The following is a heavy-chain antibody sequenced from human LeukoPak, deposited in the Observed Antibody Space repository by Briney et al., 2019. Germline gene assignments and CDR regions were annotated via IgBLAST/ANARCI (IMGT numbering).Heavy chain of an antibody. CDR3: ARWWDDGSGYSYLYGMDV. CDR2: IIPSGGST. Sequence: ASVKVSCKASGYTFTSYYMHWVRQAPGQGLEWMGIIIPSGGSTSYAQKFQGRFTMTRDTSTSTVYMELSSLRSEDTAVYYCARWWDDGSGYSYLYGMDVWGQGTTVTVSS. D-gene: IGHD3-22*01. V-gene: IGHV1-46*01. J-gene: IGHJ6*02. CDR1: GYTFTSYY.